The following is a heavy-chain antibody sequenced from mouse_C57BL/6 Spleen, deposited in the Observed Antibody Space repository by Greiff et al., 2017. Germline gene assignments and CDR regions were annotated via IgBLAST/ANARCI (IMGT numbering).Heavy chain of an antibody. D-gene: IGHD1-1*01. CDR2: INYDGSST. V-gene: IGHV5-16*01. CDR3: ARVGYGSRSLDY. Sequence: EVKVVESEGGLVQPGSSMKLSCTASGFTFSDYYMAWVRQVPEKGLEWVANINYDGSSTYYLDSLKSRFIISRDNAKNILYLQMSSLKSEDTATYYCARVGYGSRSLDYWGQGTTLTVSS. CDR1: GFTFSDYY. J-gene: IGHJ2*01.